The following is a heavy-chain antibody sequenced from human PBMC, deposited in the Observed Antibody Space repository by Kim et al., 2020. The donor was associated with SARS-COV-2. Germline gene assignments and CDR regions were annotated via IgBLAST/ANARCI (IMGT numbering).Heavy chain of an antibody. CDR1: GGSFSGYY. D-gene: IGHD2-2*01. CDR3: ARVVPQGYCSSTSCRRAHDAFDI. CDR2: INHSGST. Sequence: SETLSLTCAVYGGSFSGYYWSWIRQPPGKGLEWIGEINHSGSTNYNPSLKSRVTISVDTSKNQFSLKLSSVTAADTAVYYCARVVPQGYCSSTSCRRAHDAFDIWGQGTMVTVSS. J-gene: IGHJ3*02. V-gene: IGHV4-34*01.